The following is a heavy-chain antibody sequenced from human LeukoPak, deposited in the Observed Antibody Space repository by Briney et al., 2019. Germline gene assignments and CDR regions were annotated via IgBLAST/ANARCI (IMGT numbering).Heavy chain of an antibody. D-gene: IGHD4-4*01. CDR3: ARDLSWHSNYEGEIDY. CDR2: ISAYNGNT. CDR1: GYTFTSYG. V-gene: IGHV1-18*01. Sequence: ASVKVSCKASGYTFTSYGISWGRQAPGRGLEWMGWISAYNGNTNYAQKLQGRVTMTTDTSTSTAYMELRSLRSDDTAVYYCARDLSWHSNYEGEIDYWGQGTLVTVSS. J-gene: IGHJ4*02.